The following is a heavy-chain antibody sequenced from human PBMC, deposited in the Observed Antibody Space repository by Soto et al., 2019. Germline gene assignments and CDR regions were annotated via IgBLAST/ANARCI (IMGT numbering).Heavy chain of an antibody. CDR2: IWHDGSKA. CDR3: VRDVDTTCHLNRFDP. Sequence: QVQLVESGGGVVQPGMSLRLSCAASGFTFNHYGIHWVRQAPGKGLEWVAVIWHDGSKAFYVDSVKGRFTISRDSSKNTVYLQMNSLRAEDTAMYHCVRDVDTTCHLNRFDPWGQGTLVTVSS. V-gene: IGHV3-33*01. CDR1: GFTFNHYG. J-gene: IGHJ5*02. D-gene: IGHD1-26*01.